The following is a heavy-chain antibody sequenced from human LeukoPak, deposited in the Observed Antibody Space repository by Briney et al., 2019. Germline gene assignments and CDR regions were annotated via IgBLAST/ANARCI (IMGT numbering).Heavy chain of an antibody. J-gene: IGHJ4*02. CDR2: IDYSGST. Sequence: PSQTLSLTCADSGVSITSGAYYWSWIRQHPGKGLQWIGYIDYSGSTYYNPSLKSRVTISIDTSKNQFSLKLGSVTAADTAVYYCARILGYCRSTSCHHFDYWGQGTLVTVSS. CDR1: GVSITSGAYY. V-gene: IGHV4-31*11. CDR3: ARILGYCRSTSCHHFDY. D-gene: IGHD2-2*01.